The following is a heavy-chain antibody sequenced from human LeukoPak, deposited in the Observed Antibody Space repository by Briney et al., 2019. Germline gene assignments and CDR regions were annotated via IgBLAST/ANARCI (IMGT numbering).Heavy chain of an antibody. Sequence: PGTSLRLSCAASGFTFSSYGMHWVRQAPGKGLEWVGVIGYDGNNKYYADSVKGRFTISRDNAKNSLYLQMNSLRAEDTAVYYCARVYDSSSWYPYYFDYWGQGTLVTVSS. V-gene: IGHV3-33*08. D-gene: IGHD6-13*01. CDR2: IGYDGNNK. CDR1: GFTFSSYG. J-gene: IGHJ4*02. CDR3: ARVYDSSSWYPYYFDY.